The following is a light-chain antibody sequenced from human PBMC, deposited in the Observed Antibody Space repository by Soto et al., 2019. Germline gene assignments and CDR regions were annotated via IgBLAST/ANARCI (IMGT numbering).Light chain of an antibody. CDR3: QQYSSFPRT. V-gene: IGKV3-20*01. Sequence: EIVLTHSPGTLSLSPGERATLSCRASQSVSSSHLAWYQQKPGLAPRLLIYGASSRATGIPDRFGGSGSGTDFTLTISRLEPDDFAVYYCQQYSSFPRTFGQGTKVDIK. J-gene: IGKJ1*01. CDR1: QSVSSSH. CDR2: GAS.